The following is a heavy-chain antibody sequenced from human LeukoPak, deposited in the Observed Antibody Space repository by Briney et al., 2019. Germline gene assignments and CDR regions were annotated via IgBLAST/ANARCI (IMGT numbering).Heavy chain of an antibody. CDR2: IYSSGST. D-gene: IGHD3-10*01. Sequence: PETLSLTCSLSGDSLGSSYYYWGWIRQPPGKGLEWIVIIYSSGSTYYNPSRKSRATISVDTAKNHFSLRLSSVTAADTAIYYCARHISGYGSGTDYWGQGTLVTVSS. CDR3: ARHISGYGSGTDY. CDR1: GDSLGSSYYY. V-gene: IGHV4-39*01. J-gene: IGHJ4*02.